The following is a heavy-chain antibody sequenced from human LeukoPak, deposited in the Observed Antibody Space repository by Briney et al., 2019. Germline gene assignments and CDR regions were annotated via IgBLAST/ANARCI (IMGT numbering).Heavy chain of an antibody. CDR1: GGSIXSYX. V-gene: IGHV4-59*08. CDR3: ARYSGYDGGDYGMDV. D-gene: IGHD5-12*01. J-gene: IGHJ6*02. Sequence: SETLSLTCTVSGGSIXSYXXXWIRQPXXXXXXXXXYIYYSGSTNYNPSLKSRVTISVDTSKNQFSLKLSSVTAADTAVYYCARYSGYDGGDYGMDVWGQGTTVTVSS. CDR2: IYYSGST.